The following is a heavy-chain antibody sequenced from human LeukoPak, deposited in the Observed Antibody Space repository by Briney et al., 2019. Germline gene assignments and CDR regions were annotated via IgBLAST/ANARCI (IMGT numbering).Heavy chain of an antibody. CDR3: AKPYCSGGSCYEIWYFDL. CDR1: GFTFSSYG. Sequence: GRSLRLSCAASGFTFSSYGMHWVRQAPGKGLEWVAVISYDGSNKYYADSVKGRFTISRDNSKNTLYLQMNSLRAEDTAVYYCAKPYCSGGSCYEIWYFDLWGRGTLVTVSS. CDR2: ISYDGSNK. D-gene: IGHD2-15*01. V-gene: IGHV3-30*18. J-gene: IGHJ2*01.